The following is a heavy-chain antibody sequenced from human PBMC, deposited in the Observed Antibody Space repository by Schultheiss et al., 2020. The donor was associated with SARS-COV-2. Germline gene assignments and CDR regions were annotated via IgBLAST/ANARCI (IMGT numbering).Heavy chain of an antibody. CDR3: AAEDPSFYSGYDYAYPYPGMDV. J-gene: IGHJ6*02. Sequence: SVKVSCKASGYTFTSYGISWVRQAPGQGLEWMGGIIPIFGTANYAQKFHGRVSLTTDMSTITAYMELTSLTFEDTAVYYCAAEDPSFYSGYDYAYPYPGMDVWGQGTTVTVSS. D-gene: IGHD5-12*01. CDR2: IIPIFGTA. CDR1: GYTFTSYG. V-gene: IGHV1-69*05.